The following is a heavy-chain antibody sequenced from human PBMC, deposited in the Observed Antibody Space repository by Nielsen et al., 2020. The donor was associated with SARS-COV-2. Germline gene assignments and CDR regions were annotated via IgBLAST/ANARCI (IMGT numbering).Heavy chain of an antibody. Sequence: GESLKISCQGSGYNFATYFLAWLRQMPGKGLEWMVVVYPGDSDTRYSPSFQGQVIISSDKSITTAYLQWNSLQASDSAMYYCARLQSSTGGGMDVWGQGTAVTVSS. V-gene: IGHV5-51*01. D-gene: IGHD6-13*01. CDR3: ARLQSSTGGGMDV. CDR1: GYNFATYF. CDR2: VYPGDSDT. J-gene: IGHJ6*02.